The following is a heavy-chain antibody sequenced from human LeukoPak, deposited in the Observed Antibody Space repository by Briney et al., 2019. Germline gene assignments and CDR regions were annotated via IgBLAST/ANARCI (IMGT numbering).Heavy chain of an antibody. D-gene: IGHD3-22*01. Sequence: GGSLRLSCASSGFTFSSYWRHWVRQAPGKGLVWVSRIKSDGSTNYADSVKGRFTISRDNAKNTVSLQMNSLRAEDTGVYYCARAPSEIGGYYPEYFRHWGQGTLVTVSS. J-gene: IGHJ1*01. CDR2: IKSDGST. CDR3: ARAPSEIGGYYPEYFRH. CDR1: GFTFSSYW. V-gene: IGHV3-74*01.